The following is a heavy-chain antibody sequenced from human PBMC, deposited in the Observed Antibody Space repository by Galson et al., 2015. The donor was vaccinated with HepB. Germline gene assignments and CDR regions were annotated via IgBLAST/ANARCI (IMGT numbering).Heavy chain of an antibody. Sequence: SLRLSCAASGFTLNSYTINWVRQGAGGGLEWVSSISGSGSVIYYAESVRGRVTISRDNARNSVYLQMKSLRVEDTAIYFCARDPSNDWYIDPWGQGTLVTVSS. CDR2: ISGSGSVI. J-gene: IGHJ5*02. D-gene: IGHD6-19*01. V-gene: IGHV3-21*01. CDR1: GFTLNSYT. CDR3: ARDPSNDWYIDP.